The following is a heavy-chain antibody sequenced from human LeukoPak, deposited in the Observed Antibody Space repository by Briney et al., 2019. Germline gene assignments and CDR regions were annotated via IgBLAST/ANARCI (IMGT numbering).Heavy chain of an antibody. Sequence: GGSLRLSCAASGFTFSDYYMSWIRQAPGKGLEWVSYISTSGSNIYYADSVRGRFTISRDDAKNSLYLQMNSLRAEDTAVYYCAGSGGSSCFLGCGFDYWGQGTLVTVPS. CDR3: AGSGGSSCFLGCGFDY. J-gene: IGHJ4*02. V-gene: IGHV3-11*04. D-gene: IGHD2-15*01. CDR2: ISTSGSNI. CDR1: GFTFSDYY.